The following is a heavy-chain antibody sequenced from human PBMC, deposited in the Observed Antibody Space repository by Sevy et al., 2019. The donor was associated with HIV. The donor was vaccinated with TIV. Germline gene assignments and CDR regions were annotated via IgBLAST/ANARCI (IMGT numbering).Heavy chain of an antibody. J-gene: IGHJ4*02. Sequence: ASVKVSCKASGHTFTDYYIHWVRQAPGQGLEWMGWINPNSGGTNYAQKFQGRVTMTRDTSISTAYMELSRLRSDDTAVYYCARTVYIRDFYFDYWGQGTLVTVSS. CDR3: ARTVYIRDFYFDY. CDR1: GHTFTDYY. CDR2: INPNSGGT. V-gene: IGHV1-2*02. D-gene: IGHD1-20*01.